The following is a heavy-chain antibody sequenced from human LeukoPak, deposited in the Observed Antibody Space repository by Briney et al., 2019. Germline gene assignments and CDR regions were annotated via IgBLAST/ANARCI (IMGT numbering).Heavy chain of an antibody. CDR2: ISSSGSTI. J-gene: IGHJ4*02. CDR1: GFTFSDYY. V-gene: IGHV3-11*01. D-gene: IGHD3-3*01. Sequence: GGSLRLSCAASGFTFSDYYMSWIRQAPGKGLEWVSYISSSGSTIYYADSVKGRFTISRDNAKNSLYLQMNSLRAEDTAVYYCAREHSTIFGDGLNFDYWGQGTLVTVSS. CDR3: AREHSTIFGDGLNFDY.